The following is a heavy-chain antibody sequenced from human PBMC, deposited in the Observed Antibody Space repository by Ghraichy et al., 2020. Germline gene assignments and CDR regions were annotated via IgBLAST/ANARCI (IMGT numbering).Heavy chain of an antibody. D-gene: IGHD3-10*01. CDR1: GGSISSSNW. Sequence: SETLSLTCAVSGGSISSSNWWSWVRQPPGKGLEWIGEIYHSGSTNYNPSLKSRVTISVDTSKNQFSLKLSSVTAADTAVYYCARGGLLYYFDYWGQGTLVTVSS. CDR3: ARGGLLYYFDY. V-gene: IGHV4-4*02. J-gene: IGHJ4*02. CDR2: IYHSGST.